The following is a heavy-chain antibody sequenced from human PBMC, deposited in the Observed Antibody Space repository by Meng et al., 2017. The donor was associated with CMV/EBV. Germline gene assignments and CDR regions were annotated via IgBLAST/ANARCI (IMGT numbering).Heavy chain of an antibody. J-gene: IGHJ6*02. Sequence: ASVKVSCKASGYTFTSYGISWVRQAPGQGLEWMGWISAYNGNTNYAQKLQGRVTMTTDTSTSTAYMELRGLRSDDTAVYYCARSVPAAMEYSSSPGNYYGMDVWGQGTTVTVSS. CDR3: ARSVPAAMEYSSSPGNYYGMDV. D-gene: IGHD2-2*01. V-gene: IGHV1-18*01. CDR2: ISAYNGNT. CDR1: GYTFTSYG.